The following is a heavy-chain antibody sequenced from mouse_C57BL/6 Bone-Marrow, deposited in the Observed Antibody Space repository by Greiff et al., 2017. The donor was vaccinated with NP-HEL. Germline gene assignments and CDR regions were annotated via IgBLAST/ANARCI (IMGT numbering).Heavy chain of an antibody. CDR3: ARTGDGNYGFDY. Sequence: EVQLVESGGGLVQPGGSLKLSCAASGFTFSDYGMAWVRQAPRKGPEWVAFISNLAYSIYYADTVTGRFTISRENAKNTLYLEMSSLRSEDTAMYYCARTGDGNYGFDYWGQGTTLTVSS. D-gene: IGHD2-1*01. CDR1: GFTFSDYG. V-gene: IGHV5-15*01. J-gene: IGHJ2*01. CDR2: ISNLAYSI.